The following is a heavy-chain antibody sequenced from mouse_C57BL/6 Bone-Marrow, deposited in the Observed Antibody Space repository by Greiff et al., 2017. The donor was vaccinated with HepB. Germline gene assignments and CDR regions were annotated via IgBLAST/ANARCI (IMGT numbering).Heavy chain of an antibody. Sequence: QAQLQQSGAELVKPGASVKISCKASGYAFSSYWMNWVKQRPGKGLEWIGQIYPGDGDTNYNGKFKGKATLTADKSSSTAYMQLSSLTSEDSAVYFCARSGDYGSSPFAYWGQGTLVTVSA. J-gene: IGHJ3*01. CDR1: GYAFSSYW. CDR2: IYPGDGDT. CDR3: ARSGDYGSSPFAY. V-gene: IGHV1-80*01. D-gene: IGHD1-1*01.